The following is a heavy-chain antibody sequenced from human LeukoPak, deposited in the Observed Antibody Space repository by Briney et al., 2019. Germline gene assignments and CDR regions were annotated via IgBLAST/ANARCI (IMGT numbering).Heavy chain of an antibody. CDR1: GYTFTSYG. CDR2: ISAYNGNT. J-gene: IGHJ6*03. CDR3: ARVWERYDFWSGHSYYYYYMDV. V-gene: IGHV1-18*01. Sequence: PMASVKVSCKASGYTFTSYGISWVRQAPGQGLEWMGWISAYNGNTNYAQKLQGRVTMTTDTSTSTAYMELRSLRSDDTAVYYCARVWERYDFWSGHSYYYYYMDVWAKGPRSPSP. D-gene: IGHD3-3*01.